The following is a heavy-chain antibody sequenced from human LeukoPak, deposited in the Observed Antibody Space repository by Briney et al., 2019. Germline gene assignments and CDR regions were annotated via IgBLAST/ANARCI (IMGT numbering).Heavy chain of an antibody. Sequence: GGSLRLSCTASGFTFSSYEMNWVRQAPGRGLEWVSYISSSGSTTYYADSVKGRFTISKDNAKNTLYLLMNSLRAEDTAVYYCARDSVEWYIFDYWGQGTLVTVSS. CDR3: ARDSVEWYIFDY. CDR1: GFTFSSYE. J-gene: IGHJ4*02. CDR2: ISSSGSTT. D-gene: IGHD3-3*01. V-gene: IGHV3-48*03.